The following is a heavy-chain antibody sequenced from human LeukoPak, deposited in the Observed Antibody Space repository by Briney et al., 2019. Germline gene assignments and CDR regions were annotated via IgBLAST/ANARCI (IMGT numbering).Heavy chain of an antibody. CDR1: GFTFDDYA. Sequence: PGGSLRLSCAASGFTFDDYAMHWVRQAPGKGLEWVSGISWNSGSIGYADSVKGRFTISRDNAKNSLYLQMNSLRAEDTALYYCARFVAAAGAPDYFDYWGQGTLVTVSS. CDR2: ISWNSGSI. CDR3: ARFVAAAGAPDYFDY. J-gene: IGHJ4*02. V-gene: IGHV3-9*01. D-gene: IGHD6-13*01.